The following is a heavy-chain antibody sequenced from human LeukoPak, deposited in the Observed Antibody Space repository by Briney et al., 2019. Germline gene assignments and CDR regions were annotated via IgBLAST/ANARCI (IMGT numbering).Heavy chain of an antibody. CDR1: GFTFSSYA. J-gene: IGHJ4*02. D-gene: IGHD3-3*01. CDR2: ISASGGST. V-gene: IGHV3-23*01. CDR3: AKSDDSHHGYFDY. Sequence: GGSLRLSCAASGFTFSSYAMSWVRQAPGKGLEWVSTISASGGSTYYADSVKGRFTISRDNSKNTLYLRRNSLRAEDTAVYYCAKSDDSHHGYFDYWGQGTLVTVSS.